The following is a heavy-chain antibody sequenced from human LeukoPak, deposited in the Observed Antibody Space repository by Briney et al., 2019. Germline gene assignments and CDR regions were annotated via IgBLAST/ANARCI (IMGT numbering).Heavy chain of an antibody. D-gene: IGHD4-17*01. Sequence: SETLSLTCTVSGGSISSSSYYWGWIRQPPGKGLEWIGSIYYSGSTYYDPSLKGRVTISVDTSKNQFSLKLSSVTAADTAVYYCAGEKTDGDYDYYYYMDVWGKGTTVTVSS. CDR3: AGEKTDGDYDYYYYMDV. CDR2: IYYSGST. CDR1: GGSISSSSYY. V-gene: IGHV4-39*07. J-gene: IGHJ6*03.